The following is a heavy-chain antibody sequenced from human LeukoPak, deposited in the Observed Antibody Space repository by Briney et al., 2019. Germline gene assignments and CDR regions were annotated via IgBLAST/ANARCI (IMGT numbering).Heavy chain of an antibody. CDR1: GDSVSSNSAA. Sequence: SQTLSLTCAISGDSVSSNSAAWNWIRQSPSRGLEWLGRTYYRSKWYNGYAVSVKSRITINPDTSKNQFSLQLNSVTPEDTAVYYCARDHARYSSGWYYFDYWGQGTLVTVSS. V-gene: IGHV6-1*01. J-gene: IGHJ4*02. CDR2: TYYRSKWYN. CDR3: ARDHARYSSGWYYFDY. D-gene: IGHD6-13*01.